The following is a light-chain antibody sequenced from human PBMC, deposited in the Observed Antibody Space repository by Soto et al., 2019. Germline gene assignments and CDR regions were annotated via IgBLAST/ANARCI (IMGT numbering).Light chain of an antibody. J-gene: IGKJ1*01. Sequence: EIVMTQSPATLSVSPGERATLSCRASQSVNRDLAWYQQKPGQSPRLLIFGASIRATGIPARFSGSGSGTEFTLTIGSLQSEDCALYYCQQYNNWPGTFGQGTKVDI. CDR3: QQYNNWPGT. CDR2: GAS. CDR1: QSVNRD. V-gene: IGKV3-15*01.